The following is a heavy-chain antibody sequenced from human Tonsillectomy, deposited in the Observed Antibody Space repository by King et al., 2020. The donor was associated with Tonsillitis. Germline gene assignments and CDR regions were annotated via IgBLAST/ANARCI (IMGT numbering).Heavy chain of an antibody. CDR1: GFTVSNNY. D-gene: IGHD1-26*01. V-gene: IGHV3-53*04. CDR3: ASGAAYYYYGMDV. J-gene: IGHJ6*02. Sequence: VQLVESGGGLVQPGGSLRLSCAASGFTVSNNYMSWVRQAPGKGLEWVSVIYNGGSTYYADCVKGRFTISRHNSKNTLYLQMNSLRAEDTAVYYCASGAAYYYYGMDVWGQGTTVTVSS. CDR2: IYNGGST.